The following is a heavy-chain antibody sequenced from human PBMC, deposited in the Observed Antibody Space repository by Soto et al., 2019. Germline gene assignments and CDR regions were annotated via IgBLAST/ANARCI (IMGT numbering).Heavy chain of an antibody. CDR1: GYTFTTYW. CDR3: ARRARVMVPFDY. D-gene: IGHD3-16*01. Sequence: PGESLKISCKTSGYTFTTYWVGWVRQRPGEGLEWMGIIYPSDSDTRYSPSFQGHVMFSVDKSLETAYLEWSSLKTSDTAVYLCARRARVMVPFDYWGQGTQVTVSS. J-gene: IGHJ4*02. V-gene: IGHV5-51*01. CDR2: IYPSDSDT.